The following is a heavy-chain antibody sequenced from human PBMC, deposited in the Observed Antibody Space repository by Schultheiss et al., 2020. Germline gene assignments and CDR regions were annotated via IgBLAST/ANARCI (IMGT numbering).Heavy chain of an antibody. CDR1: GYSISSGYY. CDR3: ARALLGWTTVTTFDP. Sequence: SETLSLTCAVSGYSISSGYYWGWIRQPPGKGLEWIGSIYHSGSTYYNPSLKSRVTISVDTSKNQFSLKLSSVTAADTAVYYCARALLGWTTVTTFDPWGQGTLVTVSS. V-gene: IGHV4-38-2*01. CDR2: IYHSGST. D-gene: IGHD4-17*01. J-gene: IGHJ5*02.